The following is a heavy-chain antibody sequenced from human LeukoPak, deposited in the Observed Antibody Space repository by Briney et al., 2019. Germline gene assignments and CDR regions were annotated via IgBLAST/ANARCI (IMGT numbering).Heavy chain of an antibody. V-gene: IGHV3-7*05. Sequence: PGGSLRLSCAASGFTSNTYWMSWVRQAPGKGLEWVANIEQDGSEKYYVDSVKGRFTISRDNAKNSLYLQMDSLRAEDTAVYYCARALVGDGSSIYWGQGTLVTVSS. CDR2: IEQDGSEK. J-gene: IGHJ4*02. CDR1: GFTSNTYW. CDR3: ARALVGDGSSIY. D-gene: IGHD2-15*01.